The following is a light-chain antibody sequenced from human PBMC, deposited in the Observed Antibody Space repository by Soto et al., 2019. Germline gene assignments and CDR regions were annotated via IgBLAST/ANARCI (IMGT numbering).Light chain of an antibody. CDR2: EVS. CDR1: SSDVGGYNY. V-gene: IGLV2-14*01. CDR3: TSYTSSSTLDV. Sequence: QSALTQPASVSGSPGQSITISCTGTSSDVGGYNYVSWCQQHPGKAPKLMIYEVSNRPLGVSNRFSGSKSGNTASLTISGLQAEDEADYYCTSYTSSSTLDVFGTGTKVTVL. J-gene: IGLJ1*01.